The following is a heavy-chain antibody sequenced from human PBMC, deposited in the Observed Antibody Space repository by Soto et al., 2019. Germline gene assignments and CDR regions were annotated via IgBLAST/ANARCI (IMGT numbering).Heavy chain of an antibody. D-gene: IGHD2-21*02. CDR2: LYNTGST. J-gene: IGHJ6*02. Sequence: PSETLSLTCTVSGGSVSSGSYYWSCIRQPPGKGLEWIGYLYNTGSTVYNPSFKSRVTISVDTSKNQFSLKLNSVTAADTAVYYCARDLWGYCGTDCYPLDVWGQGTTLTVSS. CDR1: GGSVSSGSYY. V-gene: IGHV4-61*01. CDR3: ARDLWGYCGTDCYPLDV.